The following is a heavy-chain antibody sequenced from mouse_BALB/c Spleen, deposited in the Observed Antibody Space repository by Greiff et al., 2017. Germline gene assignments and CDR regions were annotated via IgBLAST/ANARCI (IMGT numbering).Heavy chain of an antibody. J-gene: IGHJ4*01. CDR3: ARGNYDYDYAMDY. V-gene: IGHV2-9*02. CDR2: IWAGGST. CDR1: GFSLTSYG. D-gene: IGHD2-4*01. Sequence: VQGVESGPGLVAPSQSLSITCTVSGFSLTSYGVHWVRQPPGKGLEWLGVIWAGGSTNYNSALMSRLSISKDNSKSQVFLKMNSLQTDDTAMYYCARGNYDYDYAMDYWGQGTSVTVSS.